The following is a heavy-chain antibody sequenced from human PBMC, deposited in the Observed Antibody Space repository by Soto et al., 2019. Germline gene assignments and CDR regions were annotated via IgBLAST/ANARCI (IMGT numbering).Heavy chain of an antibody. V-gene: IGHV4-30-4*01. Sequence: PSETLSLTCTVSGGSVTIDEDYWTWIRQSPGKGLEWIGYISNSGSTGYNPSLKTRLSMSVDRSKNQFTLRLTSVTAADTAVYFCATESGSTYGYFDHWGQGTQVTSPQ. J-gene: IGHJ4*02. D-gene: IGHD5-18*01. CDR1: GGSVTIDEDY. CDR3: ATESGSTYGYFDH. CDR2: ISNSGST.